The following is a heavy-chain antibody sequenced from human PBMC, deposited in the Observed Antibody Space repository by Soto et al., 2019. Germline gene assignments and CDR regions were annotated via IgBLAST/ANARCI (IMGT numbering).Heavy chain of an antibody. V-gene: IGHV4-61*01. Sequence: QVQLQESGPGLVKPSETLSLTCTVSGGSVSSGSYYWSWIRQPPGKGLEWIGYIYDSGSTHYNPSLRSRVTLSVDTAKNPGSLSLSSVTAADTAVYSCARAYNWNDIHYWGQGTLVTVSS. CDR2: IYDSGST. CDR1: GGSVSSGSYY. D-gene: IGHD1-20*01. J-gene: IGHJ4*02. CDR3: ARAYNWNDIHY.